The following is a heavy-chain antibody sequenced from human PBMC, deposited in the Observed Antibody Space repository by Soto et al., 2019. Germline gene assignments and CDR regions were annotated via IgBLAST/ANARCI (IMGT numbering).Heavy chain of an antibody. CDR3: ARDWGPSDYVFDY. D-gene: IGHD4-17*01. CDR2: IWSDGSNK. J-gene: IGHJ4*02. Sequence: QVQLVESGGGVVQPGRSLRLSCAASGFSFSSYGMHWVRQAPGKGLEWVAIIWSDGSNKYYADSVKGRFTISRDNSKNTVYLQMNSLRVEDTAVYYCARDWGPSDYVFDYWGQGTLVTVSS. V-gene: IGHV3-33*01. CDR1: GFSFSSYG.